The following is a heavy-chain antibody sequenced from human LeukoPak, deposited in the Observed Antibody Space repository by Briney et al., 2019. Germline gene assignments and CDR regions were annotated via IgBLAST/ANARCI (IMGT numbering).Heavy chain of an antibody. D-gene: IGHD4-17*01. V-gene: IGHV3-23*01. J-gene: IGHJ4*02. CDR3: AKIAPWGAVTTTDGFDY. CDR2: ISGSGAAT. CDR1: GFRFSNYA. Sequence: GGSLRLSCAASGFRFSNYAMSWVRQAPGKGLEWVSSISGSGAATYYADSVKGRFTISRDNSKNTLYLQLNSLGAEDTAVYYCAKIAPWGAVTTTDGFDYWGQGTLVTVSS.